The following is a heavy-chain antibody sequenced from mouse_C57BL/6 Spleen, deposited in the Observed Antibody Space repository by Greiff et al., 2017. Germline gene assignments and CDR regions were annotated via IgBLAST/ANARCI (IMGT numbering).Heavy chain of an antibody. CDR1: GYTFTSYW. J-gene: IGHJ2*01. D-gene: IGHD1-1*01. CDR2: IHPNSGST. V-gene: IGHV1-64*01. Sequence: QVQLQQPGAELVKPGASVKLSCKASGYTFTSYWMHWVKQRPGQGLEWIGMIHPNSGSTNYNEKFKSKATLTVDKSSSTAYMQLSSLTSENSAVYYCARGDYLYYFDYWGQGTTLTVSS. CDR3: ARGDYLYYFDY.